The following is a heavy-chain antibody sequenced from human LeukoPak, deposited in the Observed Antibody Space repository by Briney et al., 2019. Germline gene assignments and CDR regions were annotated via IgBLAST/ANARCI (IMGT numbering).Heavy chain of an antibody. J-gene: IGHJ6*03. CDR2: ISSSSSYI. CDR1: GFTFSSYS. D-gene: IGHD3-10*01. V-gene: IGHV3-21*01. CDR3: ARETSGDASYYMDV. Sequence: PGGSLRLSCAASGFTFSSYSMNWVRQAPGKGLEWVSSISSSSSYIYYADSVKGRFTISRDNAKNSLYLQMNSLRAEDTAVYYCARETSGDASYYMDVWGKGTTVTVSS.